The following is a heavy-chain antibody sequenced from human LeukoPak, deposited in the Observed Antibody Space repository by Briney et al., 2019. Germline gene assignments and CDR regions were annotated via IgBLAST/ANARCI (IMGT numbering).Heavy chain of an antibody. J-gene: IGHJ4*02. Sequence: GGSLRLSCAASGFTFSSYAMQWVRQAPGRGLEWVAVISYDGSTKYYADSVKDRFTISRDNSKNTLYLQMNSLRAEDTAVYYCAREAGYCSSSSCYPIYSDYWGQGTLVTVS. CDR1: GFTFSSYA. CDR3: AREAGYCSSSSCYPIYSDY. CDR2: ISYDGSTK. V-gene: IGHV3-30-3*01. D-gene: IGHD2-2*01.